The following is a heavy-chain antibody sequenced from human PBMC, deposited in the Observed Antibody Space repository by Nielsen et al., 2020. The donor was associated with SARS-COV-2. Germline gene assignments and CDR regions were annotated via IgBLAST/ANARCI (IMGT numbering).Heavy chain of an antibody. CDR3: ASTTLARKYCSSTSCYASFDY. Sequence: GGSLRLSCAASGFTFSSYAMSWVRQAPGKGLEWVSAISGSGGSTYYADSVKGRFTISRDNSKNTLYLQMNSLRAEDTAVYYCASTTLARKYCSSTSCYASFDYWGQGTLVTVSS. J-gene: IGHJ4*02. V-gene: IGHV3-23*01. D-gene: IGHD2-2*01. CDR2: ISGSGGST. CDR1: GFTFSSYA.